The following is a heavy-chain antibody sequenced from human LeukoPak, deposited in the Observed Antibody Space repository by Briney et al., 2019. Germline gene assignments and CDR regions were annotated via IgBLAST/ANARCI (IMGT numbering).Heavy chain of an antibody. CDR2: ISTSGSTI. CDR1: GFTFSNYE. CDR3: ARTSWNDVPYLDY. J-gene: IGHJ4*02. D-gene: IGHD1-1*01. V-gene: IGHV3-48*03. Sequence: GGSLRLSCAASGFTFSNYEMNWVRQAPGKGLEWVSYISTSGSTIYYADSVKGRFTFSRDNAKSSLYLQMNSLRAEDTAVYYCARTSWNDVPYLDYWGQGTLVTVSS.